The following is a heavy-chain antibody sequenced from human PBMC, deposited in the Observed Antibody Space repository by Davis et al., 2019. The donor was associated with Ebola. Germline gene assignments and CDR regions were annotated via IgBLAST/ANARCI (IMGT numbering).Heavy chain of an antibody. CDR2: ISSSSSTI. CDR3: AGGESGWDASDI. CDR1: GFTFSSYS. V-gene: IGHV3-48*02. D-gene: IGHD6-19*01. Sequence: GESLKISCAASGFTFSSYSMNWVRQAPGKGLEWVSSISSSSSTIYYADSVKGRFTISRDNAKNSLYLQMNSLRDEDTAVYYCAGGESGWDASDIWGRGTMVTVSS. J-gene: IGHJ3*02.